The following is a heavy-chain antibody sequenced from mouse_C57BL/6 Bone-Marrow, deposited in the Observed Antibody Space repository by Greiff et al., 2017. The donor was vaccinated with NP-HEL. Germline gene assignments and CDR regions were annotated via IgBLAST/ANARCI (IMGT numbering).Heavy chain of an antibody. CDR1: GFNFKNTY. V-gene: IGHV14-3*01. CDR2: IDPANGNT. J-gene: IGHJ2*01. D-gene: IGHD2-5*01. Sequence: VQLQQSVAELVRPGASVKLSCTASGFNFKNTYMHWVKQRPEQGLEWIGRIDPANGNTKYAPKFQGKATITADTSSNTAYLQLSSLTSEDTAIYYCAPYSNQWGYWGQGTTLTV. CDR3: APYSNQWGY.